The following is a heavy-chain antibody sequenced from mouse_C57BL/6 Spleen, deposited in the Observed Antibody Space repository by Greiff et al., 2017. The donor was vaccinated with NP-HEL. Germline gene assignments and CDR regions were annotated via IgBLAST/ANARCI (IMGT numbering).Heavy chain of an antibody. D-gene: IGHD2-3*01. CDR2: IYPGSGST. CDR3: ARDTPYDYFDY. V-gene: IGHV1-55*01. J-gene: IGHJ2*01. CDR1: GYTLPGYW. Sequence: VQLPPPGAELVKPGASVKVSCKASGYTLPGYWITWVKQRPGQGLEWIGDIYPGSGSTNYNEKFQSKATLTVDTSSSTAYMQLSSLTSEDSAVYYCARDTPYDYFDYWGQGTTLTVSS.